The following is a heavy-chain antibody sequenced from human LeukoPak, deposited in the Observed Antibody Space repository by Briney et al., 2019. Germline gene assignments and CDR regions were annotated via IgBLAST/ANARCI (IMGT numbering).Heavy chain of an antibody. CDR1: GFAFRSYA. J-gene: IGHJ3*02. Sequence: GGSLRLSCAASGFAFRSYAMSWVRQAPGKGLEWVSTVTGGGGTTYYADSVKGRFTISRDNSKNTVYLQLNSLRADDTAVYYCAKDRATYYYGSGMSTDAFDIWGQGTMVTVSS. CDR3: AKDRATYYYGSGMSTDAFDI. CDR2: VTGGGGTT. D-gene: IGHD3-10*01. V-gene: IGHV3-23*01.